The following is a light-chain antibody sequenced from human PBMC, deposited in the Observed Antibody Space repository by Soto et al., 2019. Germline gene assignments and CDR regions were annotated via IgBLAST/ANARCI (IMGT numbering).Light chain of an antibody. Sequence: EIVITQSPATLSVSPGERATLSCRASQSVTSSLAWYQQTPGQAPRLLIYGASTRATGIPARFSGSGSGTEFTLTISGLQSEDFALYYCQQYDKLPPTFGQGTKV. V-gene: IGKV3-15*01. J-gene: IGKJ1*01. CDR1: QSVTSS. CDR2: GAS. CDR3: QQYDKLPPT.